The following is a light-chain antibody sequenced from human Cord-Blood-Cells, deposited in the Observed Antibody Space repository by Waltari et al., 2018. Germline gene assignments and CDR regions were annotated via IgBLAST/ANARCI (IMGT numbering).Light chain of an antibody. CDR2: SAS. J-gene: IGKJ2*03. Sequence: DIQMTQSPSSLSGYVGNRVTIPCRASQTISSYFNWYQQKPGKAPKLLIYSASSLQSGVPSRFSGSGSGTDFTLTISSLQPEDFATYYCQQSYNTPYSFGQGTKLEIK. CDR1: QTISSY. V-gene: IGKV1-39*01. CDR3: QQSYNTPYS.